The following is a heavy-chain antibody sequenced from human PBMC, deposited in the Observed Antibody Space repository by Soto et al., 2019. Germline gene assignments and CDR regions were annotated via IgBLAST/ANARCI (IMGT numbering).Heavy chain of an antibody. CDR3: ATPDFGDYWYFDL. D-gene: IGHD4-17*01. J-gene: IGHJ2*01. V-gene: IGHV1-69*08. Sequence: QDQLVQSGAEVKKPGSSVKVSCKASGGTFSSHTFSWVRQAPGQGLEWMGRIIPALGTATYAQKFQGRVTINADESATTVYMELNSLRSEDTAVYYCATPDFGDYWYFDLWGRGTLVTVSS. CDR1: GGTFSSHT. CDR2: IIPALGTA.